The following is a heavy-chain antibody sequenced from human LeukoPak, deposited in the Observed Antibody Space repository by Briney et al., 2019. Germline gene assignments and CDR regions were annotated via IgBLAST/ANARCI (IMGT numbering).Heavy chain of an antibody. J-gene: IGHJ3*02. V-gene: IGHV4-4*07. CDR2: IYTSGST. CDR3: AREYYYGSGSSFAFDI. CDR1: GGSISSYY. Sequence: SSDTLSLTCTVSGGSISSYYWSWIRQPAGKGLEWIGRIYTSGSTNYNPSLKSRVAMSVDTSKNQFSLKLSSLTAADTAVYYCAREYYYGSGSSFAFDIWGQGTMVTVSS. D-gene: IGHD3-10*01.